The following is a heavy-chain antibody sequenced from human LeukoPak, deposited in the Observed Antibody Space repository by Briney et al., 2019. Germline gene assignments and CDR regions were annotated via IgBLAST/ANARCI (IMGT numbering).Heavy chain of an antibody. CDR2: INPSGGST. V-gene: IGHV1-46*01. Sequence: ASVKVSCKASGYTFTSYYMHWVRQAPGQGLEWMGIINPSGGSTSYAQKFQGRVTMTRDMSTSTVYMELSSLRSEDTAVYYCARDGIFGVVIKGAFDYWGQGTLVTVSS. D-gene: IGHD3-3*01. CDR1: GYTFTSYY. J-gene: IGHJ4*02. CDR3: ARDGIFGVVIKGAFDY.